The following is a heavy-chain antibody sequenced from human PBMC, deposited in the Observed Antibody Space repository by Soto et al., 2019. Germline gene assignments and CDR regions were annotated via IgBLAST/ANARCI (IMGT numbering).Heavy chain of an antibody. V-gene: IGHV3-21*01. J-gene: IGHJ4*02. Sequence: LRLSCAASGFTFSSYSMNWVRQAPGKGLEWVSSISSSSSYIYYADSVKGRFTISRDNAKNSLYLQMNSLRAEDTAVYYCASSSYYYDSSAYYNYWGQGTLVTVSS. CDR2: ISSSSSYI. CDR3: ASSSYYYDSSAYYNY. CDR1: GFTFSSYS. D-gene: IGHD3-22*01.